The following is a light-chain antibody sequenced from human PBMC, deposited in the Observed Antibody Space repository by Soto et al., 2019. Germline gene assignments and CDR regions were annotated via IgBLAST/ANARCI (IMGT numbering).Light chain of an antibody. J-gene: IGKJ1*01. CDR2: KSS. V-gene: IGKV1-5*03. Sequence: IHMTDSPSTLSASELDRVRISFRASQSVSIWLAWYQQKPGRAPKLSIYKSSILESGVPSRFSGSGSGTEFTLTISSLQPDDFATYYCQQFNTSPWTFGQGTKVDIK. CDR3: QQFNTSPWT. CDR1: QSVSIW.